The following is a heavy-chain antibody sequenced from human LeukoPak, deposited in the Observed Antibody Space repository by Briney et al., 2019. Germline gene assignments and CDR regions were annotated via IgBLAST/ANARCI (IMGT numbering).Heavy chain of an antibody. CDR3: ARLRSWESYNWFDR. J-gene: IGHJ5*02. CDR2: IYPGDSDT. CDR1: GYSFTSYW. D-gene: IGHD3-16*01. Sequence: GESLKISCKGSGYSFTSYWIGWVRQMPGKGLEWMGIIYPGDSDTRYSPSFQGQVTISADKSLSTAYLQWRSLKASDSAIYYCARLRSWESYNWFDRWGQGTLVTVSS. V-gene: IGHV5-51*01.